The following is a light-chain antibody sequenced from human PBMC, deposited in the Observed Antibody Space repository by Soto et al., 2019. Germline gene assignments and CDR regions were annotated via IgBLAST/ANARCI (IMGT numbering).Light chain of an antibody. Sequence: DIQMTQSPSTLSASVGDRVTITCRASQSISGWLAWYQQKPGKAPILLIFKASRLEGGVPSRFSGSGSGTEFTLTISSLQPDDFATYYCQQYESYPRTFGQGTKVEVK. CDR1: QSISGW. V-gene: IGKV1-5*03. CDR3: QQYESYPRT. J-gene: IGKJ1*01. CDR2: KAS.